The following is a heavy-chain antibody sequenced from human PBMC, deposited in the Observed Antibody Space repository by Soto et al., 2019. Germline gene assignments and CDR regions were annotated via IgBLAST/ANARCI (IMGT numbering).Heavy chain of an antibody. Sequence: QVQLVESGGGVVQPGRSLRLSCAASGFTFSSYGMHWVRQAPGKGLEWVAVIWYDGSNNYYADSVKGRFTISRDNSKHTLYLQMNSLRAEDTAVYYCASVVGAAGPYYYYGMDVWGQGTTVTVSS. CDR1: GFTFSSYG. J-gene: IGHJ6*02. D-gene: IGHD2-15*01. V-gene: IGHV3-33*01. CDR2: IWYDGSNN. CDR3: ASVVGAAGPYYYYGMDV.